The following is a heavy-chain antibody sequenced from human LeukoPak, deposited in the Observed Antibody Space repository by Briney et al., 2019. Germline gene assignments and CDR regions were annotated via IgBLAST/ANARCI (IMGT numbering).Heavy chain of an antibody. CDR3: AATPWAIQLWYETTVYYGMDV. D-gene: IGHD5-18*01. V-gene: IGHV3-9*01. CDR1: GFTFDDYA. Sequence: PGRSLRLSCAASGFTFDDYAMHWVRQAPGKGLEWVSGISWNSGSIGYADSVKGRFTISRDNAKNSLYLQMNSLRAEDTAVYYCAATPWAIQLWYETTVYYGMDVWGQGTTVTVSS. CDR2: ISWNSGSI. J-gene: IGHJ6*02.